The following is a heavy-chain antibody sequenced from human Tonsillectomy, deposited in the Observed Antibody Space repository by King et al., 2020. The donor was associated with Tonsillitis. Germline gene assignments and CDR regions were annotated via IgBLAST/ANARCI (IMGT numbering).Heavy chain of an antibody. J-gene: IGHJ4*02. CDR3: ARDNGLGVPYYFDY. V-gene: IGHV1-69*06. Sequence: VQLVESGAEVKKPGSSVKVSCEASGGTFSNYVFNWLRQAPGQGLEWMGGILPIFGTPNYAQKFQGRVTITADKSTSTAYMELSSLRSEDTAVYYCARDNGLGVPYYFDYWGQGTLVTVSS. CDR2: ILPIFGTP. CDR1: GGTFSNYV. D-gene: IGHD6-6*01.